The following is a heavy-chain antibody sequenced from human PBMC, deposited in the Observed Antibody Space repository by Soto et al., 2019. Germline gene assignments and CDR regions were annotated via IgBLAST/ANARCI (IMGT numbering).Heavy chain of an antibody. Sequence: SVKVSCKASGGTFSSYAISWVRQAPGQGLEWMGGIIPIFGTANYAQKFQGRVTITADKSTSTAYMELSSLRSEDTAVYYCASSIVVVPAAIFYYYGMDVWGQGTTVTVSS. CDR1: GGTFSSYA. V-gene: IGHV1-69*06. J-gene: IGHJ6*02. CDR2: IIPIFGTA. D-gene: IGHD2-2*02. CDR3: ASSIVVVPAAIFYYYGMDV.